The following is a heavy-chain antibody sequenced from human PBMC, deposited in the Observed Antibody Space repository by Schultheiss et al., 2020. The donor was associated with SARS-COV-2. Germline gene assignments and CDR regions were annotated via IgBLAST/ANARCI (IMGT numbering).Heavy chain of an antibody. CDR1: GYTFTSYG. V-gene: IGHV1-69*06. CDR2: IIPIFGTA. CDR3: ARDYAGDSSGYWGVWFDP. Sequence: SVKVSCKASGYTFTSYGISWVRQAPGQGLERMGGIIPIFGTANYAQKFQGRVTITADKSTSTAYMELSSLRSEDTAVYYCARDYAGDSSGYWGVWFDPWGQGTLVTVSS. D-gene: IGHD3-22*01. J-gene: IGHJ5*02.